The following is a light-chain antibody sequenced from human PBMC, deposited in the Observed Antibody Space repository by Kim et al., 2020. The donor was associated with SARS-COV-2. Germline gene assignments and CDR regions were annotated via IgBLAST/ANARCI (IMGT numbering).Light chain of an antibody. Sequence: ASVGDRGTIICRASQNIGTRLAWHQQKPGKAPKVVISKASNLESGVPTRFSGSGSGTEFTLTISSLQPDDFATYYCQDYSTFSKTFGQGTKVDIK. J-gene: IGKJ1*01. CDR1: QNIGTR. CDR2: KAS. V-gene: IGKV1-5*03. CDR3: QDYSTFSKT.